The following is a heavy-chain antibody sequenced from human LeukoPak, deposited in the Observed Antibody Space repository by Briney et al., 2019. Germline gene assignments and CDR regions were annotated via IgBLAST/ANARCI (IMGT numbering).Heavy chain of an antibody. Sequence: GGSLRRSCAASGFTFSSYSMNWVRQAPGKGLEWVSSISSSSSYIYYADSVKGRFTISRDNAKNSLYLQMNSLRAEDTAVYYCAREGVWFGELLGFDYWGQGTLVTVSS. CDR3: AREGVWFGELLGFDY. J-gene: IGHJ4*02. CDR2: ISSSSSYI. D-gene: IGHD3-10*01. V-gene: IGHV3-21*01. CDR1: GFTFSSYS.